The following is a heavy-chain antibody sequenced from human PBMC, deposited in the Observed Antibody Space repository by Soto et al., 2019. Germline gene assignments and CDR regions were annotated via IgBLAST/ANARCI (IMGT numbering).Heavy chain of an antibody. J-gene: IGHJ6*02. D-gene: IGHD2-15*01. V-gene: IGHV4-34*01. CDR1: GGSFSGYY. Sequence: SETLSLTCAVYGGSFSGYYWIWIRQPPGKGLEWIGEINHSGSTNYNPSLKSRVTISVDTSKNQFSLKLSSVTAADTAVYYCARGSSSGSYCSGGSCLYGMDVWGQGTTVTVSS. CDR2: INHSGST. CDR3: ARGSSSGSYCSGGSCLYGMDV.